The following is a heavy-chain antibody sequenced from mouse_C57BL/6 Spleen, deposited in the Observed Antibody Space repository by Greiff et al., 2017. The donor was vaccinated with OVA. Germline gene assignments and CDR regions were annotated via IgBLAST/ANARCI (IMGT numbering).Heavy chain of an antibody. CDR1: GFTFNTYA. Sequence: EVQRVESGGGLVQPKGSLKLSRAASGFTFNTYAMHWVRQAPGKGLEWVARIRSKSSNYATYYADSVKDRFTISRDDSQSMLYLQMKNLKTEDTAMYYCVRVRSNPYAMDYRGQGTSVTVSS. V-gene: IGHV10-3*01. CDR3: VRVRSNPYAMDY. CDR2: IRSKSSNYAT. D-gene: IGHD2-5*01. J-gene: IGHJ4*01.